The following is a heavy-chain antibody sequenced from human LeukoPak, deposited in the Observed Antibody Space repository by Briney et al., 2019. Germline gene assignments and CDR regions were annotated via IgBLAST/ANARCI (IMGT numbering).Heavy chain of an antibody. CDR1: GDSVSSNSVT. CDR3: ARRLTQYDCFDP. J-gene: IGHJ5*02. D-gene: IGHD2-2*01. Sequence: SQTLSLTCAISGDSVSSNSVTWNWIRQSPSRGLEWLGRTYYRSTWYNDYAVSVRGRITVTPDTSKNQFSLHLNSVTPEDTAVYYCARRLTQYDCFDPWGQGILVTVSS. CDR2: TYYRSTWYN. V-gene: IGHV6-1*01.